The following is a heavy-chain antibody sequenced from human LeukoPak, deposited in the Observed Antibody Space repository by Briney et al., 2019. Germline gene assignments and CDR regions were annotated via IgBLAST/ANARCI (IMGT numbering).Heavy chain of an antibody. D-gene: IGHD6-13*01. CDR1: GYSISSGYY. Sequence: SETLSLTCAVSGYSISSGYYWGWIRQPPGKGLEWIGSIYHSGSTYYNPSLKSRVTISVDTSKNQFSLKLSSVPAADTAVYYCASRAGTKDYWGQGTLVTVSS. J-gene: IGHJ4*02. V-gene: IGHV4-38-2*01. CDR2: IYHSGST. CDR3: ASRAGTKDY.